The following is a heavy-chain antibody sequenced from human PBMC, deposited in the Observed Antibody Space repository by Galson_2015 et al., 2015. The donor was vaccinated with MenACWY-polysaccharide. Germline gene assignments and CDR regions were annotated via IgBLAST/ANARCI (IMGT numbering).Heavy chain of an antibody. J-gene: IGHJ4*02. Sequence: SETLSLTCSVSGASVSSGSYYWSWIRQPPGKKLEWIGFVHSTGSTNYNPSLKGRVTISLDTSKNQFSLKLSSVTAADPAVYYCARGYPGGAGWGQGTLVTVSS. CDR2: VHSTGST. V-gene: IGHV4-61*01. CDR1: GASVSSGSYY. D-gene: IGHD3-16*02. CDR3: ARGYPGGAG.